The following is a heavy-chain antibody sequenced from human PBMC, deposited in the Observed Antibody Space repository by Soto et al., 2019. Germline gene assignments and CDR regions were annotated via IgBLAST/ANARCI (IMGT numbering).Heavy chain of an antibody. J-gene: IGHJ6*02. Sequence: QVQLVESGGGVVQPGRSLRLSCAASGFTFSSYGMHWVRQAPGKGLEWVAVISYDGSNKYYADSVKGRFTISRDNSKNTLYLQINSLRAEDTAVYYCAKEIFTSGLTYYYYYGMDVWGQGTTVTVSS. D-gene: IGHD6-19*01. V-gene: IGHV3-30*18. CDR1: GFTFSSYG. CDR3: AKEIFTSGLTYYYYYGMDV. CDR2: ISYDGSNK.